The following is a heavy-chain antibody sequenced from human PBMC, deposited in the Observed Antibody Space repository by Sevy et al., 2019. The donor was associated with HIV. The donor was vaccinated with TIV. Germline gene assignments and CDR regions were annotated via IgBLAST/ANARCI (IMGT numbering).Heavy chain of an antibody. J-gene: IGHJ4*02. CDR1: EFTFSNYA. CDR2: FSFGCGKI. CDR3: AREGCSKPHDY. Sequence: GGSLRLSCAASEFTFSNYAMSWVRQAPGKGLEWVSTFSFGCGKINYADSVKGRFTISRDNSKNTLYLQMNSLGAEDTALYYCAREGCSKPHDYWGQGTLVTVSS. D-gene: IGHD2-2*01. V-gene: IGHV3-23*01.